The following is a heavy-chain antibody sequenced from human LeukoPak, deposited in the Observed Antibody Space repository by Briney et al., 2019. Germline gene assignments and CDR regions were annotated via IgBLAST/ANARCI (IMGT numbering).Heavy chain of an antibody. J-gene: IGHJ3*02. CDR3: ARDDTIAAAGDAFDI. D-gene: IGHD6-13*01. V-gene: IGHV1-18*01. CDR1: GYTFTSYG. CDR2: ISAYNGNT. Sequence: ASVKVSCKASGYTFTSYGISWVRQAPGQGLEWMGWISAYNGNTNYAQKLQGRVTMTTDTSTSTAYMELRSLRSDDTAVYYCARDDTIAAAGDAFDIWGQGTMVTASS.